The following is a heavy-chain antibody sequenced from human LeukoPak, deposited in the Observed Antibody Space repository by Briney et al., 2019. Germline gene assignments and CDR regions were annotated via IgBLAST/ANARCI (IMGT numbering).Heavy chain of an antibody. J-gene: IGHJ5*02. Sequence: PGGSLRLSCAASGFTFSNYAMSWVRQAPGKGLEWVSAITGSDGGTYYADSVKGRFTISRDNAKNSLYLQMNSLRAEDTAVYYCARDPPYYGSGSYGWFDPWGQGTLVTVSS. D-gene: IGHD3-10*01. CDR3: ARDPPYYGSGSYGWFDP. CDR2: ITGSDGGT. V-gene: IGHV3-23*01. CDR1: GFTFSNYA.